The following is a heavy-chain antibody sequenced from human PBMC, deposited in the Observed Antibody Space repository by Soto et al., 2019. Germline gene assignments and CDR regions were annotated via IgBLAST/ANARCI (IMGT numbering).Heavy chain of an antibody. CDR1: GFTFSSYG. D-gene: IGHD6-13*01. CDR2: SSDSAGGT. V-gene: IGHV3-23*01. CDR3: ARGPIAAAVPYYIDY. Sequence: SGGSLRLSCSASGFTFSSYGMSWLRQAPGKGLERVSRSSDSAGGTHYAGSVKGRFTISRDNSKNTLYLQMNSLRAEDTAVYSSARGPIAAAVPYYIDYWGQGTLVTVSS. J-gene: IGHJ4*02.